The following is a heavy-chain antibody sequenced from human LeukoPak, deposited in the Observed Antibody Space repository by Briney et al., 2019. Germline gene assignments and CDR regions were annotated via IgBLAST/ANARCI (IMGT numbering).Heavy chain of an antibody. CDR1: GFTFSNYA. CDR3: ARDGGTIGDSAYYYTHFDF. V-gene: IGHV3-30*01. Sequence: PGGSLRLSCAASGFTFSNYAIHWVRQAPGKGPEWVAAISFDGSNKYYADSVKGRFTSSRDNSKSTLYLQMNSLRAEDTAVYYCARDGGTIGDSAYYYTHFDFWGQGTLVSVSS. CDR2: ISFDGSNK. D-gene: IGHD3-22*01. J-gene: IGHJ4*02.